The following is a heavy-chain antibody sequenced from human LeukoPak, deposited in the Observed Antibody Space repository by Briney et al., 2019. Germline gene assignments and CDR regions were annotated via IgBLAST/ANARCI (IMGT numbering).Heavy chain of an antibody. CDR3: ARDGFRYTSSSGRYYYYGMDV. CDR2: ISSSGSTI. CDR1: GFTFSSYE. V-gene: IGHV3-48*03. D-gene: IGHD6-6*01. J-gene: IGHJ6*02. Sequence: GGSLRLSCAASGFTFSSYEMNWVRQAPGKGLEWVSYISSSGSTIYYADSVKGRFTTSRDNAKNSLYLQMNSLRAEDTAVYYCARDGFRYTSSSGRYYYYGMDVWGQGTTVTVSS.